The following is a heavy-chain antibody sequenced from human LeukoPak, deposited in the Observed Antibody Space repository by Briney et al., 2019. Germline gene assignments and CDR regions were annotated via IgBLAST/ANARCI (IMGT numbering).Heavy chain of an antibody. Sequence: GGSLRLSCAASGFTFSSYAMSWVRQAPGKGLEWVSSISGSGGSTYYADSVRGRFTVSRDNSKNTLSLQMNSLRAEDTAVYFCAKGYSSPYYYFDHWGQGTLVTVSS. CDR2: ISGSGGST. J-gene: IGHJ4*02. CDR3: AKGYSSPYYYFDH. V-gene: IGHV3-23*01. D-gene: IGHD6-13*01. CDR1: GFTFSSYA.